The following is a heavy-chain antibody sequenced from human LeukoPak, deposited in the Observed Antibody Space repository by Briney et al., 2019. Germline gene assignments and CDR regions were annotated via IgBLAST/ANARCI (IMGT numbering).Heavy chain of an antibody. Sequence: GGSLRLSCAASGFTFSSYSMNWVRQAPGKGLEWVSSISSSSSYIYYADSVKGRFTISRDNAKNSLYLQMNSLRAEDTAVCYCARDNTMVRGVIIPPYYYGMDVWGKGTTVTVSS. D-gene: IGHD3-10*01. V-gene: IGHV3-21*01. CDR3: ARDNTMVRGVIIPPYYYGMDV. CDR1: GFTFSSYS. CDR2: ISSSSSYI. J-gene: IGHJ6*04.